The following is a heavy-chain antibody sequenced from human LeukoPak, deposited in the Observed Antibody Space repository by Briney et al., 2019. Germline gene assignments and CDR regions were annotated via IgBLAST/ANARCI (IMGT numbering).Heavy chain of an antibody. J-gene: IGHJ6*02. CDR2: ISAYNGNT. CDR1: GYTFTSYG. CDR3: ARGLNGMDV. Sequence: ATVKLSCTASGYTFTSYGISWLRQPPGQGLEWMGWISAYNGNTNYAQKLQGRVTMTTDTSTSTAYMELRSLRSDDTAVYYCARGLNGMDVWGQGTTVTVSS. D-gene: IGHD3/OR15-3a*01. V-gene: IGHV1-18*01.